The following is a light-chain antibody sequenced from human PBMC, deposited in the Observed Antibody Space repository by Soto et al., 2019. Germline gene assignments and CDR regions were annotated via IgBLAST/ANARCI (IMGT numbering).Light chain of an antibody. J-gene: IGLJ1*01. CDR3: QSYDNSLSVYV. V-gene: IGLV2-14*01. Sequence: QSVLTQPASVSGSPGQSITISCTGTSGDIGSYNRVSWYQQHPGKAPKLIIYEVTDRPSGVSNRFSGSKSGNTASLTISGLQAEDEADYYCQSYDNSLSVYVFGTGTKVTVL. CDR2: EVT. CDR1: SGDIGSYNR.